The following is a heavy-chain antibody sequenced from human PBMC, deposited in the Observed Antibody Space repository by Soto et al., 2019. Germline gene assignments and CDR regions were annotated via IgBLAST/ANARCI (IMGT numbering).Heavy chain of an antibody. D-gene: IGHD4-17*01. V-gene: IGHV3-15*05. CDR2: IKSKAGGGTV. J-gene: IGHJ6*02. CDR1: GFTFNYAW. Sequence: PGGSLRLSCAASGFTFNYAWMTWVRQAPGKGLEWVGRIKSKAGGGTVDYAAPVKGRFTISRDDSKNTVYLQMNSLKAEDTALYYCTKAYTVEHQVMDVSGQGTTVTVFS. CDR3: TKAYTVEHQVMDV.